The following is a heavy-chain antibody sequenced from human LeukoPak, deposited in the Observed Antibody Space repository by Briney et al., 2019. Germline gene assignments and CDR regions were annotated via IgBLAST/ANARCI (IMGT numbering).Heavy chain of an antibody. CDR2: IYASGTT. J-gene: IGHJ4*02. CDR1: GGSFSGYY. D-gene: IGHD6-13*01. CDR3: ARNIRGSSSWYWDYFDY. V-gene: IGHV4-59*10. Sequence: PSETLSLTCAVYGGSFSGYYWSWIRQPAGKGLEWIGRIYASGTTKYNPSLRSRVTISVDTSKNQFSLNLSSVTAADTAVYYCARNIRGSSSWYWDYFDYWGQGTLVTVSS.